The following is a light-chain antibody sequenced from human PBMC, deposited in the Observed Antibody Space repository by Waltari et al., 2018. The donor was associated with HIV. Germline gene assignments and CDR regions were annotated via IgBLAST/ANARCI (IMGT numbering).Light chain of an antibody. CDR1: SRDVGGCDY. CDR3: SSYAGRNTLL. Sequence: QSALTQPPSASGSPGQSVTIPCTGPSRDVGGCDYVSWYQQHPGKAPKLMISEVNKRPSGVPDRFSGSRSGNTASLTVSGLQAEDEAHYYCSSYAGRNTLLFGGGTKLTVL. CDR2: EVN. J-gene: IGLJ2*01. V-gene: IGLV2-8*01.